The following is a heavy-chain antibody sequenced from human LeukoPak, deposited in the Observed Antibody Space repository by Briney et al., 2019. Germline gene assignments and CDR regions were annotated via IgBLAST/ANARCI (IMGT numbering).Heavy chain of an antibody. CDR1: GYTFTSYY. J-gene: IGHJ4*02. Sequence: ASVKVSCKASGYTFTSYYMHWVRQAPGQGLEWMGIINPSGGSTSYAQKFQGRVTMTRDMSTSTVYMELSSLRSEDTAVYYCASEEAWAAGGYWGQGTLVTVSS. CDR3: ASEEAWAAGGY. V-gene: IGHV1-46*01. D-gene: IGHD3-16*01. CDR2: INPSGGST.